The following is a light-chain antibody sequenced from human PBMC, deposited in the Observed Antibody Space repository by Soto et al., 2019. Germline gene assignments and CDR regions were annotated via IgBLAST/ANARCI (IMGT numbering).Light chain of an antibody. Sequence: EIVLTQSPGTLSLSPGERATLSCRASQSVSSNYLAWYQQKLGQAPRLLIYGASSRATGIPDRFSGSGSGTDFTLTISRLEPEDFAVYYCPQYGSSPFTFGPGTKVDIK. J-gene: IGKJ3*01. CDR2: GAS. V-gene: IGKV3-20*01. CDR3: PQYGSSPFT. CDR1: QSVSSNY.